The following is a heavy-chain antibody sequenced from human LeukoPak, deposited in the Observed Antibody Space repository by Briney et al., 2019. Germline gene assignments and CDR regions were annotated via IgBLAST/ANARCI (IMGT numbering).Heavy chain of an antibody. CDR3: VRDPYEAY. Sequence: PGGSLRLSCAASGFSTYGIHWVRQAPGKGLEWVAVIWYDGTNKFYADSVKGRFTISRDNSKNTVDLQMDSLRVEDTAVYYCVRDPYEAYWGQGTLVTVSS. CDR2: IWYDGTNK. J-gene: IGHJ4*02. CDR1: GFSTYG. D-gene: IGHD5-12*01. V-gene: IGHV3-33*01.